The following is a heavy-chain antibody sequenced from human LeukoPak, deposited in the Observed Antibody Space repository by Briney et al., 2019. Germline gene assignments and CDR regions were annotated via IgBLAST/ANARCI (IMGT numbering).Heavy chain of an antibody. D-gene: IGHD3-10*01. CDR2: IRSKANSYAT. V-gene: IGHV3-73*01. J-gene: IGHJ6*02. CDR1: GFTFSGSA. CDR3: TRALLWFGDYYYYGMDV. Sequence: GSLRLSCAASGFTFSGSAMHWVRQASGKGLEWVGRIRSKANSYATAYAASVKGRFTISRDDSKNTAYLQMNSLKTEDTAVYYCTRALLWFGDYYYYGMDVWGQGTTVTVSS.